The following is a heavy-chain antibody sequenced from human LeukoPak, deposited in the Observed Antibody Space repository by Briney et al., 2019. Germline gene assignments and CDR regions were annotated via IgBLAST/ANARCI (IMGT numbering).Heavy chain of an antibody. CDR2: MYFGGSS. J-gene: IGHJ4*02. D-gene: IGHD5-18*01. V-gene: IGHV4-59*01. Sequence: SETLSLTCTVSGGSISSYYWSWIRQPPGKGLEWIGYMYFGGSSNYNPSLKSRVTISVDTSKNQLFLNLNYVTAADPAVFYCSRASRGYSYGFAEYWGQGTLFTVSS. CDR3: SRASRGYSYGFAEY. CDR1: GGSISSYY.